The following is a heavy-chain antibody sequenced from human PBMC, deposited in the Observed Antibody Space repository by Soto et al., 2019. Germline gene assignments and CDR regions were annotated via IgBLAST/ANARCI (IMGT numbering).Heavy chain of an antibody. D-gene: IGHD3-22*01. CDR3: VAQPYYYDSRGYRY. V-gene: IGHV3-23*01. CDR2: ISGSGGST. J-gene: IGHJ4*02. Sequence: EVQLLESGGGLVQPGGSLRLSCAASGFTFSSYAMSWVRQAPGKGLEWVSAISGSGGSTYYADSVKGRFTISRDNSKNTLYLQMNSLRAEDTAVYYCVAQPYYYDSRGYRYWGQGTLVTVSS. CDR1: GFTFSSYA.